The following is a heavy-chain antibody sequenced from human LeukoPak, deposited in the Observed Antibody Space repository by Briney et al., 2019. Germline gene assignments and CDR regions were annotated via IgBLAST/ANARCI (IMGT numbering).Heavy chain of an antibody. V-gene: IGHV3-20*01. CDR1: GFTFNNYW. J-gene: IGHJ6*03. CDR3: ARVGSTGWYYMDV. CDR2: INWSRGTT. D-gene: IGHD6-19*01. Sequence: GGSLRLSCAASGFTFNNYWMTWVRQAPGKGLEWVCDINWSRGTTGYADSMKGRFTISRDNLKNSVYLQMNSLRAEDTALYHCARVGSTGWYYMDVWGKGTTVTIFS.